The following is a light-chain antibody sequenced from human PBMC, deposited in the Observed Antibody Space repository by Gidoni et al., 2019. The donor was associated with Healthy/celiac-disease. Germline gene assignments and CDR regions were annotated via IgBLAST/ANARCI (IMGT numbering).Light chain of an antibody. V-gene: IGKV1-NL1*01. Sequence: DIQMTQSPSSLSASVGDRVIITCRASQGISNSLAWYQQKPGKAPKLLLYAASRLESGVPSRFSGSGSGTDYTLTISSLQPEDFATYYCQQYYSTPRTFXHXTKVEIK. CDR1: QGISNS. CDR2: AAS. J-gene: IGKJ1*01. CDR3: QQYYSTPRT.